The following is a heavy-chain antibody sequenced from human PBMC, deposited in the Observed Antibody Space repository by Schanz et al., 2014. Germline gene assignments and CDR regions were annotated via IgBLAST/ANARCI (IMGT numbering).Heavy chain of an antibody. Sequence: QVQLVPSGAEVKKPGSSVKVSCKASGGTFSSYTISWMRQAPGQGLEWMGKIIPVLNIATYAQRFQGRVSITADTSTNTAYMELSSLTSEDTAVHYGTRGRGVYDYWGQGTLVNVSS. CDR3: TRGRGVYDY. D-gene: IGHD2-8*01. CDR1: GGTFSSYT. J-gene: IGHJ4*02. V-gene: IGHV1-69*02. CDR2: IIPVLNIA.